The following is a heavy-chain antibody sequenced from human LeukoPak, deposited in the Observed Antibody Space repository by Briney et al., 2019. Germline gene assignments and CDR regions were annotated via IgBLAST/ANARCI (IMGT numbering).Heavy chain of an antibody. CDR2: FYTTGSA. J-gene: IGHJ4*02. CDR1: GGAISSYY. Sequence: SETLSLTCTVSGGAISSYYWSWIRQPAGKGLEWIGRFYTTGSANYNPSLKSRVTMSVDTSKNHFSLKPSSVTAADTAVYYCARDYYDSSDYYSLTYWGQGTLVTVSS. CDR3: ARDYYDSSDYYSLTY. V-gene: IGHV4-4*07. D-gene: IGHD3-22*01.